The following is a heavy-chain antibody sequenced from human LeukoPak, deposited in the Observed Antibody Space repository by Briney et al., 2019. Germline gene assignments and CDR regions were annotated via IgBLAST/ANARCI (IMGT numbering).Heavy chain of an antibody. CDR3: ARDFRDDWGRYNWFDP. J-gene: IGHJ5*02. CDR1: GDSISISSYY. Sequence: SETLSLTCSVSGDSISISSYYWSWIRQPPGKGLEGIGYIYYSGSTNYNPSLKSRVTISVDTSKNRFSLKLSSVTAADTAVYYCARDFRDDWGRYNWFDPWGQGTLVTVSS. V-gene: IGHV4-61*01. D-gene: IGHD3-16*01. CDR2: IYYSGST.